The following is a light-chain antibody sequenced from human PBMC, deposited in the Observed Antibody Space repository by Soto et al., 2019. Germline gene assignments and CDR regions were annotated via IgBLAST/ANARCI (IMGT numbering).Light chain of an antibody. V-gene: IGKV3D-15*01. CDR1: PSVSGSN. J-gene: IGKJ5*01. CDR2: GAS. CDR3: QQYNNWPPIT. Sequence: EIVLTQSPGTLSLSPGERATLSCRSSPSVSGSNLAWYQQKPGQAPRLVIYGASTRATGIPAGFSGSGSGTEFTLSISSLQSEDSAVYYCQQYNNWPPITFGQGTRLEIK.